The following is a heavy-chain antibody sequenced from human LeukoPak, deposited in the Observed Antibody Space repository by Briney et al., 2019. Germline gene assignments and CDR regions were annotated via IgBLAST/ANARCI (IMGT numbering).Heavy chain of an antibody. D-gene: IGHD2-2*01. Sequence: GGSLRLACAASGFAFSTYSMNWVRQAPGKGLEWVAAINTRSRTYYADSVKGRFTMSRDNAKNSLYLQMNSPRVEDTAVYYCARETGCSSTSCYGEAFDTWGQGTMVTVSS. CDR3: ARETGCSSTSCYGEAFDT. CDR1: GFAFSTYS. J-gene: IGHJ3*02. V-gene: IGHV3-21*01. CDR2: INTRSRT.